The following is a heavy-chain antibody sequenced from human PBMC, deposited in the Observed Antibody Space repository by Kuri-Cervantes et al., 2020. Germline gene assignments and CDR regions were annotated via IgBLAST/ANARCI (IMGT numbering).Heavy chain of an antibody. CDR2: IYHSGST. CDR1: GGSISSGGYS. CDR3: ARGYRGLLTYYFDY. J-gene: IGHJ4*02. Sequence: SCAVSGGSISSGGYSWSWIRQPPGKGLEWIGYIYHSGSTYYNPSLKSRVTISVDRSKNQFSLKLSSVTAADTAVYYCARGYRGLLTYYFDYWGQGTLVTVSS. D-gene: IGHD1-26*01. V-gene: IGHV4-30-2*01.